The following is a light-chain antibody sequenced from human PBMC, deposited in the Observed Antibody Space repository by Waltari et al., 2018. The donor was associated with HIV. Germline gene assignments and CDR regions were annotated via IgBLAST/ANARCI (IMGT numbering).Light chain of an antibody. CDR2: SAS. Sequence: DIQMNQFPSSLSASVGDRVTITCRASQNINNFLNWYQQKPGKAPKLLMYSASTLESGVPSRFSGSGSGTYFTLTISGLQPDDFATYYCRQSYGPPLTFGPGTKVDIK. J-gene: IGKJ3*01. V-gene: IGKV1-39*01. CDR3: RQSYGPPLT. CDR1: QNINNF.